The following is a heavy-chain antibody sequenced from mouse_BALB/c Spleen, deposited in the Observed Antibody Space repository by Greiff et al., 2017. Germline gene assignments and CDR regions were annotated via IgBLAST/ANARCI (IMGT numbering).Heavy chain of an antibody. Sequence: DVQLVESGGGLVQPGGSRKLSCAASGFTFSSFGMHWVRQAPEKGLEWVAYISSGSSTIYYADTVKGRFTISRDNPKNTLFLQMTSLRSEDTAMYYCARWLRYYFDYWGQGTTLTVSS. V-gene: IGHV5-17*02. D-gene: IGHD2-2*01. CDR3: ARWLRYYFDY. CDR1: GFTFSSFG. CDR2: ISSGSSTI. J-gene: IGHJ2*01.